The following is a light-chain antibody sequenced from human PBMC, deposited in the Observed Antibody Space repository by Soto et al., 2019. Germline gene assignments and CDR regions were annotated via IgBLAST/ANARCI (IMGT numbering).Light chain of an antibody. CDR2: DNT. Sequence: QSVLTQPPSVSGAPGKRVTISCTGSSSDIGAGYRVRWYQQVPGTAPKLLIYDNTNRPSGVSVRFSGSKSGTSASLAISGLQAEDEADYYCQSFDKYLSAVVFGGGTKVTVL. J-gene: IGLJ2*01. CDR1: SSDIGAGYR. V-gene: IGLV1-40*01. CDR3: QSFDKYLSAVV.